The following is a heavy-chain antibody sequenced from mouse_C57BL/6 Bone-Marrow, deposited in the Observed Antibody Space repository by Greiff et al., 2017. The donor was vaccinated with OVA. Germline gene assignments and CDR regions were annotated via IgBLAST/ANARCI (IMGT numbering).Heavy chain of an antibody. CDR2: IRSKSNNYAT. CDR1: GFSFNTYA. Sequence: DVKLVESGGGLVQPKGSLKLSCAASGFSFNTYAMNWVRQAPGKGLEWVARIRSKSNNYATYYADSVKDRFTISRDDSKSMLYLQKNNLKAEDTAMYYGVSRLLMDYWGQGTSVTVSS. CDR3: VSRLLMDY. J-gene: IGHJ4*01. V-gene: IGHV10-1*01.